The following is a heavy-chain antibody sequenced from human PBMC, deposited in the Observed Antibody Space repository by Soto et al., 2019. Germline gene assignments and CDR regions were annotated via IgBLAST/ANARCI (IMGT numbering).Heavy chain of an antibody. CDR1: GGSISSYD. J-gene: IGHJ5*02. D-gene: IGHD2-15*01. V-gene: IGHV4-59*08. CDR2: IYYSGST. CDR3: ARAGQRAAFRWSDP. Sequence: PSETLSLTYTVSGGSISSYDGSWIRQPPGKGLEWIGYIYYSGSTNYNPSLKSRVTISVDTSKNQFPLKLSSVTAADTAVYYCARAGQRAAFRWSDPWGQGTLVTVSS.